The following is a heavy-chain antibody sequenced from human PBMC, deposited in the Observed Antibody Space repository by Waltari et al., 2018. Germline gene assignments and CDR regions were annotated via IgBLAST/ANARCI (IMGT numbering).Heavy chain of an antibody. V-gene: IGHV3-48*04. CDR2: ISSSSSTI. CDR1: GFTFSSYS. J-gene: IGHJ3*02. D-gene: IGHD1-26*01. CDR3: AREIVTSDAFDI. Sequence: EVQLVESGGGLVQPGGSLRLSCSASGFTFSSYSMNWVRQAPGKGVEWVAYISSSSSTIYYAASVKRRFPISRDNAKKSLYLQINSLRAEDTAVYYCAREIVTSDAFDIWGQGTMVTVSS.